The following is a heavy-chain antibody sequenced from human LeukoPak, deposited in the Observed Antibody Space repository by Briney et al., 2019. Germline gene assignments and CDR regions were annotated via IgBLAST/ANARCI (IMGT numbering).Heavy chain of an antibody. CDR3: ASAVPMNAFDI. CDR1: GFTFSSYS. CDR2: ISSSSSYI. Sequence: GGSLRCSCAASGFTFSSYSRTWVRKAPGKGLKWVSSISSSSSYIYYADSVKGRFTISRDNAKNSLYLQMNSLRAEDTAVYYCASAVPMNAFDIWGQGTMVTVSS. J-gene: IGHJ3*02. D-gene: IGHD3-22*01. V-gene: IGHV3-21*01.